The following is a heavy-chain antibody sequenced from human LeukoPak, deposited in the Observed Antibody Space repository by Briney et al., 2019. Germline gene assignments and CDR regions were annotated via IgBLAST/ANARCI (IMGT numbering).Heavy chain of an antibody. D-gene: IGHD5-24*01. CDR2: IYYSGST. CDR3: ARARDGYNSDYFDY. CDR1: GGSISSYY. Sequence: SETLSLTCTVSGGSISSYYWSWIRQPPGKGPEWIGYIYYSGSTNYNPSLKSRVTISVDTSKNQFSLKLSSVTAADTGVYYCARARDGYNSDYFDYWGQGTLVTVSS. J-gene: IGHJ4*02. V-gene: IGHV4-59*01.